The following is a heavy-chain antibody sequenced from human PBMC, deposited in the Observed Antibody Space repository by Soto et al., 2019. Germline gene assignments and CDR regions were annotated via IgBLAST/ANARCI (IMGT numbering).Heavy chain of an antibody. D-gene: IGHD5-18*01. Sequence: QVQLVQSGAEVKKPGSSVKVSCKASGGTFSSYAISWVRQAPGQGLEWMGGIIPIFGTANYAQKFQGRVTITADESTSTAYMELSSLRSEDTAVYYCVREDTAMASPKYYYYGMDVWGQGTTVTVSS. J-gene: IGHJ6*02. CDR3: VREDTAMASPKYYYYGMDV. CDR2: IIPIFGTA. CDR1: GGTFSSYA. V-gene: IGHV1-69*12.